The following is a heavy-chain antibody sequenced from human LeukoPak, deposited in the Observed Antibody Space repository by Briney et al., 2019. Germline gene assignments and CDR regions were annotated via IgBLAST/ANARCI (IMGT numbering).Heavy chain of an antibody. CDR2: ISYDGSNK. V-gene: IGHV3-30*18. CDR1: GFTFSSYG. CDR3: AKDPRYSGSYGEAYYFDY. J-gene: IGHJ4*02. D-gene: IGHD1-26*01. Sequence: GRSLRLSCAASGFTFSSYGMHWVRQAPGKGLEWVAVISYDGSNKYYADSVKGRFTISRDHSKNTLYLQMNSLRAEDTAVYYCAKDPRYSGSYGEAYYFDYWGQGTLVTVSS.